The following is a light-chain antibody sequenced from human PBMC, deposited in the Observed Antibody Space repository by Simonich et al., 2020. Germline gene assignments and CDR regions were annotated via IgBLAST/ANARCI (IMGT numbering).Light chain of an antibody. J-gene: IGLJ2*01. V-gene: IGLV1-40*01. CDR2: GNS. Sequence: QSVLTPPPSVSGAPGQRVTISCTGSSSNIGAGYDVHWYQQLPGTAPKLLILGNSNRPSGGPDRFSGSKSGTSASLAITGLQAEDEADYYCQSYDSSLSGSVVFGGGTKLTVL. CDR1: SSNIGAGYD. CDR3: QSYDSSLSGSVV.